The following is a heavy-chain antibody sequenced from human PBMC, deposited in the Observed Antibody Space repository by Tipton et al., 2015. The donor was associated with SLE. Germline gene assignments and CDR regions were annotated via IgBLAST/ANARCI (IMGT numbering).Heavy chain of an antibody. CDR2: INHSGST. CDR3: AREGVVQDAFDI. V-gene: IGHV4-34*01. CDR1: GGSFSGYY. Sequence: LRLSCAVYGGSFSGYYWSWIRQPPGKGLEWIGEINHSGSTNYNPSLKSRVTISVDTSKNQFSLKLSSVTAADTAVYYCAREGVVQDAFDIWGQGTMVTVSS. J-gene: IGHJ3*02. D-gene: IGHD2-15*01.